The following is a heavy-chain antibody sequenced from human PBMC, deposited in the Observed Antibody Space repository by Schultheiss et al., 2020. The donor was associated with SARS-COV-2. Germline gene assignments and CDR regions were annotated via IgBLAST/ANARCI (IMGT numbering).Heavy chain of an antibody. CDR1: GGSISSGDYY. V-gene: IGHV4-30-4*01. CDR3: ARAPRYDAFDI. Sequence: SETLSLTCTVSGGSISSGDYYWSWIRQPPGKGLEWIGYIYYSGSTYYNPSLKSRVTISVDTSKNQFSLKLSSVTAADTAVYYCARAPRYDAFDIWGQGTMVTVSS. J-gene: IGHJ3*02. CDR2: IYYSGST. D-gene: IGHD1-1*01.